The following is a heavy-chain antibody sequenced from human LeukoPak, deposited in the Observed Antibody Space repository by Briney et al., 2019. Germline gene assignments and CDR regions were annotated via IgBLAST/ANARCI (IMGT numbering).Heavy chain of an antibody. Sequence: PSETLFLTCSVSGVSITSYYWNWIRQSPGKGLEWLGNIHSRGTTNYNPSLKSRVTLSLDTSKSQFALKVTSVTAADTAVYYCAGDEYGDFQGFDFWGQGTRVTVSS. CDR1: GVSITSYY. CDR3: AGDEYGDFQGFDF. CDR2: IHSRGTT. J-gene: IGHJ4*02. V-gene: IGHV4-59*13. D-gene: IGHD4-17*01.